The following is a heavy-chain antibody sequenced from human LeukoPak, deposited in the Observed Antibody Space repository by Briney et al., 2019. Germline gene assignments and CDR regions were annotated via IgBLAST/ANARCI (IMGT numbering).Heavy chain of an antibody. CDR2: INSDGSST. Sequence: GGSLRLSCAASGFTFSSYWMHWVRQAPGKGLVWVSRINSDGSSTSYADSVKGRFTISRDNSKNTLYLQMNSLRAEDTAMYYCAKDDDWGRYKHWGQGTLVTVSS. CDR3: AKDDDWGRYKH. V-gene: IGHV3-74*01. J-gene: IGHJ1*01. CDR1: GFTFSSYW. D-gene: IGHD3-16*01.